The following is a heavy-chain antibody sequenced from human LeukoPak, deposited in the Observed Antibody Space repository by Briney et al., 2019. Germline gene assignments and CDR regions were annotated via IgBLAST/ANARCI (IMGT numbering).Heavy chain of an antibody. V-gene: IGHV4-4*07. D-gene: IGHD3-10*01. CDR2: IYSSGNT. CDR3: ARGGYYGLGNDFRFDP. CDR1: GGSIRSYY. Sequence: PSETLSLTCTVSGGSIRSYYWSWIRQPAGKGLEWIGRIYSSGNTNYNPALKSRVTMSVDTSKNQFSLKMSSVTAADTAVYYCARGGYYGLGNDFRFDPWGQGTLVTVSS. J-gene: IGHJ5*02.